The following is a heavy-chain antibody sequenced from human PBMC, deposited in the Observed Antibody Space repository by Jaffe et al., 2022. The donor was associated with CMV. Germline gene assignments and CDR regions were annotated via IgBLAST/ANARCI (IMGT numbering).Heavy chain of an antibody. Sequence: EVQLVQSGAEVKKPGESLAISCKASGNSFTSHWIGWVRQMPGKGLEWMGIIFPEDSDTRYSPSFEGQVTISADKSITTAYLQWSSLKASDTAIYYCARMYSGTYGHFDYWGQGTLVTVSS. V-gene: IGHV5-51*01. J-gene: IGHJ4*02. D-gene: IGHD1-26*01. CDR2: IFPEDSDT. CDR1: GNSFTSHW. CDR3: ARMYSGTYGHFDY.